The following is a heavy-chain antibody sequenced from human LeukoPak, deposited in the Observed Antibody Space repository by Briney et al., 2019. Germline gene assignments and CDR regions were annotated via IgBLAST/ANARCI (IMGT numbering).Heavy chain of an antibody. D-gene: IGHD3-22*01. CDR3: AKVHAVDSRGYFDY. CDR2: ISGSGGST. Sequence: GGSLRLSCAASGFTFSNYALNWVRQAPGEGLEWVSAISGSGGSTYYADSVKGRFTISRDNSKNTLYLQMNSLRAEDTAVYYCAKVHAVDSRGYFDYWGQGTLVTVSS. J-gene: IGHJ4*02. CDR1: GFTFSNYA. V-gene: IGHV3-23*01.